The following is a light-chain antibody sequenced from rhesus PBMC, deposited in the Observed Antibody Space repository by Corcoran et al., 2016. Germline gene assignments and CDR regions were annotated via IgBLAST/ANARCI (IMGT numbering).Light chain of an antibody. J-gene: IGKJ3*01. V-gene: IGKV1-25*01. Sequence: DIQMTQSPSSVSASVGDRVTITCRASQGISSYFAWYQQKAGKAPKLLMFYAATLQSGVPLRFSGIGSGTELTLTISSLQPEDIATYYCQQYKSLPFTFGPGTKLEIK. CDR3: QQYKSLPFT. CDR2: YAA. CDR1: QGISSY.